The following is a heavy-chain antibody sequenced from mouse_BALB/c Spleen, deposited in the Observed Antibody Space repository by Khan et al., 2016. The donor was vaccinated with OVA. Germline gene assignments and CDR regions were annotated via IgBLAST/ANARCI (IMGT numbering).Heavy chain of an antibody. V-gene: IGHV1-4*01. Sequence: VQLVESGAELARPGASVKMSCKASGYTFTSYTIHWIKLRPGQGLEWIGFINPSNGSTNYNQMFKDKATLTADKSSTTVYMQRSSLTSDDSTVYNCVRDVAYHRNDGWFAYWGQGTLVTVSA. D-gene: IGHD2-14*01. CDR1: GYTFTSYT. J-gene: IGHJ3*01. CDR3: VRDVAYHRNDGWFAY. CDR2: INPSNGST.